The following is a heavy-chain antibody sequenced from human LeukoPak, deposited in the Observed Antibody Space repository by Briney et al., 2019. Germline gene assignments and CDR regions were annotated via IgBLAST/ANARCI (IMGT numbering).Heavy chain of an antibody. CDR2: IFHSGST. CDR1: GGSISSNNW. D-gene: IGHD6-13*01. J-gene: IGHJ4*02. Sequence: PSGTLSLTCAVSGGSISSNNWWSWVRQPPGKGLEWIGEIFHSGSTNYNPSLKSRVTISVDKSKNQFSLKLNSVTAADTAVYYCARAEPRGSVWYPYWGQGTLVTVSS. V-gene: IGHV4-4*02. CDR3: ARAEPRGSVWYPY.